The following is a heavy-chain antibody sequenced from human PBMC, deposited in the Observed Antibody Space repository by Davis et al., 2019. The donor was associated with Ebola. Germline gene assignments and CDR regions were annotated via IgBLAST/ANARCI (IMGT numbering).Heavy chain of an antibody. CDR3: APHYYGSGSYGMDV. Sequence: SVKVSCKASGGTFSSYAINWVRQAPGQGLEWMGGIIPIFGTANYAQKFQGRVTITADKSTSTAYMELSSLRSEDTAVYYCAPHYYGSGSYGMDVWGQGTTVTVSS. CDR2: IIPIFGTA. D-gene: IGHD3-10*01. CDR1: GGTFSSYA. V-gene: IGHV1-69*06. J-gene: IGHJ6*02.